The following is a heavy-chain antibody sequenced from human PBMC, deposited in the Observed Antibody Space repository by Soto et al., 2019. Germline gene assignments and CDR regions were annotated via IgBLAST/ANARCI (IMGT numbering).Heavy chain of an antibody. Sequence: QVQLVQSGAEVKQPGASASVSCKASGYNFTTYVVHWLRQAPGQGPEWMGWINCGSGNTVYSQKFQGRVTFTRDTSARTAYMDLNSLTSGHTAVYYCARGYTSGWTFDFWGRGTLVTVSS. CDR2: INCGSGNT. D-gene: IGHD6-19*01. CDR1: GYNFTTYV. J-gene: IGHJ4*02. CDR3: ARGYTSGWTFDF. V-gene: IGHV1-3*01.